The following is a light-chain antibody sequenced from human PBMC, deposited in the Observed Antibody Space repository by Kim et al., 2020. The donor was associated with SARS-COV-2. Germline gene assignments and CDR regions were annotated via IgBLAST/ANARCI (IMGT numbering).Light chain of an antibody. CDR3: QQYDKLPYT. CDR1: QDISNY. Sequence: DIQMTQSPSSLSASVGDRVTITCHASQDISNYLNWYQQKPGKAPKLLIYDASNLETGVPSRFSGSGSGTDFTFTISSLQPEDIATYYCQQYDKLPYTFGQETKLEIK. J-gene: IGKJ2*01. CDR2: DAS. V-gene: IGKV1-33*01.